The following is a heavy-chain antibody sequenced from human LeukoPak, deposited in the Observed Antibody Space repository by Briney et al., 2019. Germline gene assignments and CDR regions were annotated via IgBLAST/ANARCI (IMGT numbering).Heavy chain of an antibody. CDR1: GGTFSSYA. CDR2: IITIFGTA. Sequence: SVTVSCNASGGTFSSYAINWVRQAPGQGLEWKGGIITIFGTANYAQKFQGRVTITADESTSTAYMQLSGLMSEDTAVYYCGRDGVGAAKRGAFDYWGQGTLVTVSS. CDR3: GRDGVGAAKRGAFDY. V-gene: IGHV1-69*13. J-gene: IGHJ4*02. D-gene: IGHD2-15*01.